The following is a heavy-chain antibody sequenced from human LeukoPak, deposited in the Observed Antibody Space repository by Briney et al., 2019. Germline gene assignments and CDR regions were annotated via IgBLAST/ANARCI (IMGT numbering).Heavy chain of an antibody. CDR2: ISSSSSYI. CDR1: GFTFSSYS. CDR3: ARRDGYNTYYFDY. J-gene: IGHJ4*02. Sequence: PGGSLRLSCAASGFTFSSYSMNWVRQAPGKGLEWVSSISSSSSYIYYADSVKGRFTISRDNAKNSLYLQMNSLRAEDTAVYYCARRDGYNTYYFDYWGQGTLVTVSS. D-gene: IGHD5-24*01. V-gene: IGHV3-21*01.